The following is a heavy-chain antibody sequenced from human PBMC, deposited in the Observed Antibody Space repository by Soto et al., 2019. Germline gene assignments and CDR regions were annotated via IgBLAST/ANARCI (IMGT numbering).Heavy chain of an antibody. J-gene: IGHJ6*02. CDR1: GFTFSSYE. Sequence: VQLVESGGGLVQPGGSLRLSCAASGFTFSSYEMNWVRQAPGKGLEWVAVIWYDGSNKYYADSVKGRFTISRDNSKNTLYLQMNSLRAEDTAVYSCARDRVATRGPYYYYGMDVWGQGTTVTVSS. V-gene: IGHV3-33*08. D-gene: IGHD5-12*01. CDR3: ARDRVATRGPYYYYGMDV. CDR2: IWYDGSNK.